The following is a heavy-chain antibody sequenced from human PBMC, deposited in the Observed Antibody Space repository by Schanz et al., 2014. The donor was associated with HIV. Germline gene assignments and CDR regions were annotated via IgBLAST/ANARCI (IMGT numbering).Heavy chain of an antibody. D-gene: IGHD3-3*01. CDR3: ARDFGVTISTSGPPRNYYAMDV. V-gene: IGHV3-33*01. J-gene: IGHJ6*02. CDR2: TWYDGSNK. CDR1: GFTFRSYG. Sequence: VQLVESGGGLVQPGGSLRLSCAASGFTFRSYGMHWVRQAPGKGLEWVAVTWYDGSNKDYADSVKGRFTISRDISKSTLYLQMNSLRAEDTAMYYCARDFGVTISTSGPPRNYYAMDVWGQGTTVTVSS.